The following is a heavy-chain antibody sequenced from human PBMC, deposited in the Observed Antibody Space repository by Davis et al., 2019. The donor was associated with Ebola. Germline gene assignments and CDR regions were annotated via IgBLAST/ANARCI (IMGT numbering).Heavy chain of an antibody. Sequence: HTGGSLRLSCAASGFTFSSYWMHWVRQAPGKGLVWVSRINSDGRTTAYADSVKGRFTISRDNAKNTLYLQMNTLRAEDTAVYYCAKGMEYLLWPYFDYWGQGTLVTVSS. V-gene: IGHV3-74*01. J-gene: IGHJ4*02. D-gene: IGHD3-3*01. CDR1: GFTFSSYW. CDR2: INSDGRTT. CDR3: AKGMEYLLWPYFDY.